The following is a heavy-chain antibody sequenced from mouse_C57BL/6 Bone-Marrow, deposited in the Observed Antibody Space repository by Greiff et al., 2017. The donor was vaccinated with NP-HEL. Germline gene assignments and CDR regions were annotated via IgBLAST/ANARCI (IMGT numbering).Heavy chain of an antibody. Sequence: EVQLQQSGAELVRPGASVKLSCTASGFNIKDDYMHWVKQRPEQGLEWIGWIDPENGDTEYAPKFQGKATITADPSSNTAYLQLSSLTSEDTAVYYCTTYIYYYGSSFDYWGQGTTLTVSS. CDR3: TTYIYYYGSSFDY. V-gene: IGHV14-4*01. J-gene: IGHJ2*01. CDR1: GFNIKDDY. CDR2: IDPENGDT. D-gene: IGHD1-1*01.